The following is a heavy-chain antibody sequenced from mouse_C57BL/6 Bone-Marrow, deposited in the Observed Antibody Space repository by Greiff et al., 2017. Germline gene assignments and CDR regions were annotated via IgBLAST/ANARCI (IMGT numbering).Heavy chain of an antibody. J-gene: IGHJ1*03. Sequence: EVHLVESGGGLVQPGGSLKLSCAASGFTFSDYYMYWVRQTPEKRLEWVAYLSNGGGSTYYPDTVKGRFTISRDNAKNTLYLQMSRLKSEDTAMYYCARHLYFDVWGTGTTVTVSS. V-gene: IGHV5-12*01. CDR3: ARHLYFDV. CDR1: GFTFSDYY. CDR2: LSNGGGST.